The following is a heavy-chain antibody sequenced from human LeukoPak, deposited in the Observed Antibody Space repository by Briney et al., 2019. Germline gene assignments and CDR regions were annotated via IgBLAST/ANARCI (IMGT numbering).Heavy chain of an antibody. J-gene: IGHJ4*02. D-gene: IGHD5-18*01. CDR3: ARDAHGYNYAPN. CDR2: IYSGGTT. V-gene: IGHV3-53*01. Sequence: GGSLRLSCAVSGFTVSSNYMSWVRQAPGKGLEWVSAIYSGGTTYYADSVKGRFTISRDNSKNTLYLQMNSLRAEDTAVYYCARDAHGYNYAPNWGQGTLVTVSS. CDR1: GFTVSSNY.